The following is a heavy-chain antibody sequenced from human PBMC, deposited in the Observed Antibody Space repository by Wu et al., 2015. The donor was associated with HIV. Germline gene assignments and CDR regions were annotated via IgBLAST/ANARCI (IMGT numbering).Heavy chain of an antibody. CDR2: LTPIFGTA. D-gene: IGHD1-14*01. Sequence: QVQLVQSAAEVKRPGSSVRVSCRASGGNFNSYAITWVRQAPGQGLEWMGALTPIFGTAKYAQKFQGRVTITADESANTGYLEMNSLTSVDTAIYYCVRPGPEGTAHHAFDVWGQGTRVTVSS. J-gene: IGHJ3*01. CDR1: GGNFNSYA. V-gene: IGHV1-69*12. CDR3: VRPGPEGTAHHAFDV.